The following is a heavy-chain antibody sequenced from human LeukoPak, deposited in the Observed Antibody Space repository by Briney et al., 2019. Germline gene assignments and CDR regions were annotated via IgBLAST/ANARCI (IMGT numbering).Heavy chain of an antibody. CDR3: ARRGDIVVVPAAIGGFDP. D-gene: IGHD2-2*02. Sequence: GGSLRLSCAASGFTFSDYYMNWIRQAPGKGLEWVSYISSSGSTIYYADSVKGRFTISRDNAKNSLYLQMNSLRAEDTAVYYCARRGDIVVVPAAIGGFDPWGQGTLVTVSS. CDR1: GFTFSDYY. J-gene: IGHJ5*02. CDR2: ISSSGSTI. V-gene: IGHV3-11*01.